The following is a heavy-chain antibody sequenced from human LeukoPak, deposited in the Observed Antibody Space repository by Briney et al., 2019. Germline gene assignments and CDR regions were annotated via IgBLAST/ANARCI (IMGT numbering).Heavy chain of an antibody. D-gene: IGHD5-12*01. CDR2: ISGFNSNA. CDR1: GYTFTSFG. Sequence: ASVKVSCKASGYTFTSFGFSWVRQAPGQGLEWMGWISGFNSNAHYAQKLQGRVTMTTDTSTSTAYMELRSLRSDDTAVYYCARDYSGYDSPELDYWGQGTLVTVSS. V-gene: IGHV1-18*01. J-gene: IGHJ4*02. CDR3: ARDYSGYDSPELDY.